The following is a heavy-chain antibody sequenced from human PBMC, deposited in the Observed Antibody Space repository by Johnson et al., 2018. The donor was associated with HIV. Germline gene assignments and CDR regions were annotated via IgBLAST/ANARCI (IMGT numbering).Heavy chain of an antibody. V-gene: IGHV3-30*02. CDR3: AKGGGQLWFYIAFDI. CDR2: IRYDGSNT. Sequence: QVQLVVSLGGVVHPGGSLRLSCAAPGFTFIIYGMHWVRQAPGKGLEWVAFIRYDGSNTYYADSVKGRFTISRDNSKNTLYLQMNSLRAEDTDVYYCAKGGGQLWFYIAFDIWGQGTMVTVSS. J-gene: IGHJ3*02. D-gene: IGHD5-18*01. CDR1: GFTFIIYG.